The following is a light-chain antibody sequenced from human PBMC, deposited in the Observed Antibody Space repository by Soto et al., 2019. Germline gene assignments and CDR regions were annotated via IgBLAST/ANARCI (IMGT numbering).Light chain of an antibody. CDR1: SSNIGAGYD. Sequence: QAVVTQPPSVSGAPGQRVTISCTGSSSNIGAGYDVQWYQQLPGTAPKLLIYANTNRPSGVPDRFSGSKSGTSGSLAITGLRAEDEAEYYCQSYDNGLRVVFGGGTQLTVL. CDR3: QSYDNGLRVV. J-gene: IGLJ2*01. CDR2: ANT. V-gene: IGLV1-40*01.